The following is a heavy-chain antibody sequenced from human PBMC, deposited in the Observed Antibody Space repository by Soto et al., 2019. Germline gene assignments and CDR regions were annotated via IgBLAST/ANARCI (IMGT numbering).Heavy chain of an antibody. CDR1: GGTFSSYA. D-gene: IGHD5-18*01. CDR3: ARASPDTAMVRGAHHGLFDL. CDR2: IIPIFGTA. J-gene: IGHJ2*01. Sequence: ASVKVSCKASGGTFSSYAISWVRQAPGQGLEWMGGIIPIFGTANYAQKFQGRVTITADESTSTAYMELSSLRSEDTAVYYCARASPDTAMVRGAHHGLFDLWGRRTLVTVSS. V-gene: IGHV1-69*13.